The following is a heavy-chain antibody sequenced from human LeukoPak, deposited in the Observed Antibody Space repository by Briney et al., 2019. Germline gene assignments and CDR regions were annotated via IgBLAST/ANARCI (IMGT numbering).Heavy chain of an antibody. J-gene: IGHJ4*02. D-gene: IGHD2/OR15-2a*01. CDR3: ARHRREFVLQEIDY. Sequence: GESLKISCKGSGYSFSSYWIGWVGQMPGKDLEWMGVIYPGDSDTRYSPSFQGQVTISADKSITTAYLQWSSLKASDTAMYYCARHRREFVLQEIDYWGQGTLVTVSS. CDR2: IYPGDSDT. CDR1: GYSFSSYW. V-gene: IGHV5-51*01.